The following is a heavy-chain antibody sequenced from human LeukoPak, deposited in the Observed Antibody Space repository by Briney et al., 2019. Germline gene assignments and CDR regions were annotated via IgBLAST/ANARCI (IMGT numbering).Heavy chain of an antibody. CDR2: IYYSGST. CDR3: ARAYCVGDCTVLHIYFDN. J-gene: IGHJ4*02. V-gene: IGHV4-59*01. D-gene: IGHD2-21*02. CDR1: GVSISSCY. Sequence: PSETLSLTCTVSGVSISSCYWSWIRQPPGKGLEWIGYIYYSGSTNYNPSLKSRVTISVDSSKNQFSLKLSSVTAADTAVYYCARAYCVGDCTVLHIYFDNWGQGTLVTVSS.